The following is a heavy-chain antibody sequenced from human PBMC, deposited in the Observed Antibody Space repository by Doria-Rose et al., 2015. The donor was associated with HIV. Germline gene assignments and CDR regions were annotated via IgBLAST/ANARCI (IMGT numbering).Heavy chain of an antibody. J-gene: IGHJ4*02. Sequence: SGPVLVKPTETLTLTCTVSGVSLSSPGMGVSWIRQPPGKALEWLANIFSDDERSYKTSLKSRLTISRGTSKSQVVITMTDMDPVDTATYYCARIKSSRWYHKYYFDFWGQGTLVIVSA. V-gene: IGHV2-26*01. CDR2: IFSDDER. CDR1: GVSLSSPGMG. CDR3: ARIKSSRWYHKYYFDF. D-gene: IGHD6-13*01.